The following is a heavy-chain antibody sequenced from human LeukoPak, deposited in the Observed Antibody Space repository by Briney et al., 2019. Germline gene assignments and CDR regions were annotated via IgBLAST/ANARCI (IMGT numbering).Heavy chain of an antibody. V-gene: IGHV3-21*04. CDR2: ISTTSSYI. CDR3: AKDRGIISDY. CDR1: GFTFSDYG. J-gene: IGHJ4*02. Sequence: PGGSLRLSCAASGFTFSDYGMSWVRQAPGKGLEWVSSISTTSSYIYYADSVKGRFTISRGNAKNSLYLQMNSLRVEDTAVYYCAKDRGIISDYWGQGTLVTVSS. D-gene: IGHD3-10*01.